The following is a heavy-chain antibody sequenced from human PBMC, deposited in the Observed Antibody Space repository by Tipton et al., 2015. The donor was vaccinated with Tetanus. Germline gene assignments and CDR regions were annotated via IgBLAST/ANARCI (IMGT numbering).Heavy chain of an antibody. CDR3: ARPLPSVAFGGFAFDV. V-gene: IGHV5-51*01. CDR2: IYPGDSYS. Sequence: VQLVQSGAEVKQPGESLKISCKGSGYMFSSHWIGWVRQGPGKDLEGLGTIYPGDSYSTSSPSFEGQVTISVDRAIDTAYLQWSSLKAADTAIYFCARPLPSVAFGGFAFDVWGQGTLVTVSS. J-gene: IGHJ3*01. D-gene: IGHD3-16*01. CDR1: GYMFSSHW.